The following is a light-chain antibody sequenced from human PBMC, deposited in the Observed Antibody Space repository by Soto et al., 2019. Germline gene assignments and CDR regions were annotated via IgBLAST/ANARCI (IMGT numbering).Light chain of an antibody. CDR3: QQSDSTPYT. V-gene: IGKV1-12*01. CDR2: DAS. CDR1: QGINRW. Sequence: DIQMTQSPSSVSASVGDIVTITCRASQGINRWLAWYQQKLGKAPKLLIFDASSLQSGVPSRFSGSGSGTDFTLTISSLQPEDFSIYYCQQSDSTPYTFGQGTRLEI. J-gene: IGKJ5*01.